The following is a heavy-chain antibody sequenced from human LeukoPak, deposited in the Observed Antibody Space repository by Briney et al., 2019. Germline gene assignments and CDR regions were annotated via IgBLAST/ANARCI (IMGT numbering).Heavy chain of an antibody. J-gene: IGHJ4*02. CDR2: INHSGST. V-gene: IGHV4-34*01. Sequence: SETLSLTCAVYGGSFSGYYWSWIRQPPGKGLEWIGEINHSGSTNYNPSLKSRVTISVDTSENQFSLKLSSVTAADTAVYYCATPLGYSSSWPDWGQGTLVTVSS. CDR1: GGSFSGYY. D-gene: IGHD6-13*01. CDR3: ATPLGYSSSWPD.